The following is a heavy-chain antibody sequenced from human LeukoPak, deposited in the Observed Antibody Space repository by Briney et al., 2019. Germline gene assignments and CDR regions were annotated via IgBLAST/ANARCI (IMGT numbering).Heavy chain of an antibody. CDR2: ISAGGAET. D-gene: IGHD6-13*01. CDR1: GFTFSNYA. Sequence: GGSLRLSCEASGFTFSNYAMWWVRQAPGKGLEWISTISAGGAETYYADSVRGRFTISRDNSKNTLYLQINSLRAGDTAVYYCTKKQFSSCFDYWGQGTLVTVSS. V-gene: IGHV3-23*01. J-gene: IGHJ4*02. CDR3: TKKQFSSCFDY.